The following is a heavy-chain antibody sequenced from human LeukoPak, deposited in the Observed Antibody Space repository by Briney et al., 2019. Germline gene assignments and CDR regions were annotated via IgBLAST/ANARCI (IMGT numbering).Heavy chain of an antibody. CDR2: TYYRSKWNH. CDR1: GDSVYSGSSA. CDR3: ARNLRPDFDY. J-gene: IGHJ4*02. V-gene: IGHV6-1*01. Sequence: SQTLSLTCAISGDSVYSGSSAWSWIRQSPSRGLEWLGRTYYRSKWNHDYAESVKSRITINPDTSKNEFSLQLNSVTPEDTAVYYCARNLRPDFDYWGQGTLATVSS.